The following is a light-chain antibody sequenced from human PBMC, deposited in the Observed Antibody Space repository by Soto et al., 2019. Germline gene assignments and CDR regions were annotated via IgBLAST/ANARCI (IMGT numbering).Light chain of an antibody. CDR3: QQRSNWPPTWT. V-gene: IGKV3-11*01. CDR2: DAS. CDR1: QVFTTN. J-gene: IGKJ1*01. Sequence: EIVLTQSPATLSWPQGEGPTLPARPSQVFTTNLACYQQKPAQAPRLPIYDASNRATGIPARFSGSGSGTDFTLTISSLEPEDFAVYYCQQRSNWPPTWTFGQGTKVEIK.